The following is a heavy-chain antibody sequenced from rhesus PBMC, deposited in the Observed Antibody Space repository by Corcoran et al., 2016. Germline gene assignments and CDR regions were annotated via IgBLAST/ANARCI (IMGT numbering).Heavy chain of an antibody. V-gene: IGHV4-160*01. D-gene: IGHD6-37*01. Sequence: QVQLQESGPGLVKPSETLSLTCAVSCGSITSNYWSWIRQSPGMGLEWIGDIHGGSGSTDYTPSLKSGVSFSRATSKKQLSLSLSSVAAADTAVYSCARLVAGSGLDAWGQGVVVTVSS. CDR2: IHGGSGST. CDR1: CGSITSNY. J-gene: IGHJ6*01. CDR3: ARLVAGSGLDA.